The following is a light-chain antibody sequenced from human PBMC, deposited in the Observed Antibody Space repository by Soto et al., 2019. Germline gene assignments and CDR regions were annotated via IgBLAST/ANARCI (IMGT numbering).Light chain of an antibody. CDR2: DAP. CDR3: QQLNTYPRT. V-gene: IGKV1-5*01. J-gene: IGKJ1*01. Sequence: DIQMTQSPSTLSASLGDTVTVTCRASQSVSGLLAWYQQKPGEAPKLLIYDAPALPRGVPARFSGSGSGTDFTLTISSLQPEDFATYFCQQLNTYPRTFGQGTKVDIK. CDR1: QSVSGL.